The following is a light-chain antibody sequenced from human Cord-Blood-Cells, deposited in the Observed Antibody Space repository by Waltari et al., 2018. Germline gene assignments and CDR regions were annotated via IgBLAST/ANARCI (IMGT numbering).Light chain of an antibody. Sequence: IQMTQSPSSLSASVGDRVTITCRASQIFSSYINWYQQKPGKAPTLLINAASSLQSGVQSRFIGSGSGTDFPLTSSSLQPEDFATYYCHQSYSTPIPFGQVTRLGIQ. CDR3: HQSYSTPIP. V-gene: IGKV1-39*01. J-gene: IGKJ5*01. CDR2: AAS. CDR1: QIFSSY.